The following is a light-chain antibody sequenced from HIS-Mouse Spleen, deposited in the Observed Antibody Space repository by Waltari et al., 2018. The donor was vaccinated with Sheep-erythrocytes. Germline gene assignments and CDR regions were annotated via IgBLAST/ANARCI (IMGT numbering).Light chain of an antibody. Sequence: SYELTQPPSVSVSPGQTASITCSGATLGDKYAVLYQQKPGQSPVLVIYQDSKRPSGIPERFSGSNSGNTATLTITGAQAEDEADYYCNSRDSSGNHLVFGGGTKLTVL. CDR3: NSRDSSGNHLV. CDR1: TLGDKY. CDR2: QDS. J-gene: IGLJ2*01. V-gene: IGLV3-1*01.